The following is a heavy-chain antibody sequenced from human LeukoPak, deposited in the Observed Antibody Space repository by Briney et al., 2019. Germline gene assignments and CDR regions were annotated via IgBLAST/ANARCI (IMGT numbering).Heavy chain of an antibody. Sequence: SETLSLTCTVSGGSISSGGYYWSWIRQHPGKGLEWIGYIYYSGSTYYNPSLKSRVTISVDTSKNQFSLKLSPVTAADTAVYYCATTSYDFWSGYYPQNNWFDPWGQGTLVTVSS. CDR2: IYYSGST. CDR3: ATTSYDFWSGYYPQNNWFDP. V-gene: IGHV4-31*03. CDR1: GGSISSGGYY. D-gene: IGHD3-3*01. J-gene: IGHJ5*02.